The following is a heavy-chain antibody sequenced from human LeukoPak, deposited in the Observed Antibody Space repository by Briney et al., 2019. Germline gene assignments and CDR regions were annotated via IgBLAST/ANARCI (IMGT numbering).Heavy chain of an antibody. CDR3: ARGPHYYYYYYMDV. CDR2: ISSSSSTI. V-gene: IGHV3-48*01. Sequence: GGSLRLSCAASGFTFSSYSMNWVRQAPGKGLEWVSYISSSSSTIYYADSVKGRFTISRDNAKNSLYLQMNSLRAEDTAVYYCARGPHYYYYYYMDVWGKGTTVTVSS. CDR1: GFTFSSYS. J-gene: IGHJ6*03.